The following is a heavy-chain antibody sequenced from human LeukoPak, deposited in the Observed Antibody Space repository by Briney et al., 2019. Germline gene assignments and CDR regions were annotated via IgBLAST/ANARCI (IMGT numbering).Heavy chain of an antibody. Sequence: SETLSLTCTVSGASISSSSYYWGWIRQPPGKGLEWIGSIYYSGSTYYNPSLKSRVTISVDTSKNQFSLKLSSVTAADTAVYYCARLGYYYDSSGYYYLDYWGQGTLVTVSS. D-gene: IGHD3-22*01. V-gene: IGHV4-39*01. CDR2: IYYSGST. J-gene: IGHJ4*02. CDR3: ARLGYYYDSSGYYYLDY. CDR1: GASISSSSYY.